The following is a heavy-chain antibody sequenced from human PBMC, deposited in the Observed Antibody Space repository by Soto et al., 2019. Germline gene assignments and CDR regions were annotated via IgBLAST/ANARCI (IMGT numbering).Heavy chain of an antibody. CDR2: IIPIFGTA. D-gene: IGHD3-3*01. V-gene: IGHV1-69*06. CDR3: ARSRITIFGVVIPYFGY. Sequence: SVKVSCKASGGTFSSYAISWVRQAPGQGLEWMGGIIPIFGTANYAQKFQGRVTITADKSTSTAYMELSSLRSEDTAVYYCARSRITIFGVVIPYFGYWGQGTLVTVSS. CDR1: GGTFSSYA. J-gene: IGHJ4*02.